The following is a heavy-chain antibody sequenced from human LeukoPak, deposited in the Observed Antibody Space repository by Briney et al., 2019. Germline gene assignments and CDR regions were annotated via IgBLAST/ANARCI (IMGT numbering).Heavy chain of an antibody. CDR3: ARDVTVTTGGQQNNWFDP. CDR1: GFTFSSYA. CDR2: ISYDGSNK. Sequence: PGRSLRLSCAASGFTFSSYAMHWVRQAPGKGLEWVAVISYDGSNKYYADSVKGRFTISRDNSKNTLYLQMNSLRAEDTAVYYCARDVTVTTGGQQNNWFDPWGQGTLVTVSS. D-gene: IGHD4-17*01. J-gene: IGHJ5*02. V-gene: IGHV3-30*04.